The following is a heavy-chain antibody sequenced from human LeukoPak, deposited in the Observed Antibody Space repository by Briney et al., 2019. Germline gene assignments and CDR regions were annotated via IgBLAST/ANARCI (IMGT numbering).Heavy chain of an antibody. CDR1: GGSFSGYY. V-gene: IGHV4-34*01. J-gene: IGHJ4*02. D-gene: IGHD6-13*01. CDR2: INHSGST. CDR3: ARGFRGSAAGDY. Sequence: SETLSLTCAVYGGSFSGYYWSWIRQPLGKGLEWIGEINHSGSTNYNPSLKSRVTISVDTSKNQFSLKLSSVTAADTAVYYCARGFRGSAAGDYWGQGTLVTVSS.